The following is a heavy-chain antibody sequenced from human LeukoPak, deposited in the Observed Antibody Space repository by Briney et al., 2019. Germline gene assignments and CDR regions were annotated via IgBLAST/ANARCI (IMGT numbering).Heavy chain of an antibody. CDR1: GGSVSSGNYY. V-gene: IGHV4-61*01. J-gene: IGHJ4*02. CDR2: IYYSGST. Sequence: SETLSLTCTVSGGSVSSGNYYWSWIRQPPGKGLDWIGYIYYSGSTNYNPSLKSRVTISVDTSKNQFSLRLSSVTAEDTAVYYCARGPRDYWGQGTLVTVSS. CDR3: ARGPRDY.